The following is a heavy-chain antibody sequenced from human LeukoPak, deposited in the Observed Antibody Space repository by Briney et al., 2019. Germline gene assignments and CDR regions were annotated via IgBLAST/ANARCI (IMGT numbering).Heavy chain of an antibody. Sequence: SETLSLTCAVYGGSFSGYYWSWIRQPPGKGLEWIGEINHSGSTNYNPSLKSRVTISVDTSKNQFSLKLSSVAAADTAVYYCARRRGYSYGYFDYWGQGTPVTVSS. V-gene: IGHV4-34*01. J-gene: IGHJ4*02. CDR1: GGSFSGYY. CDR3: ARRRGYSYGYFDY. CDR2: INHSGST. D-gene: IGHD5-18*01.